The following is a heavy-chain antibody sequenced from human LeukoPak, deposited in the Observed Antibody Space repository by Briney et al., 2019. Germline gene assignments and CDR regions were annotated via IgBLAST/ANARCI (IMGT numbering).Heavy chain of an antibody. CDR2: INPNSGGT. CDR3: ARPRIPDSSSWFLKTNNDYYFDY. V-gene: IGHV1-2*02. D-gene: IGHD6-13*01. Sequence: GASVKVSCKASGYTFTGYYMHWVRQAPGQGLEWMGWINPNSGGTNYAQKFQGRVTMTRDTSISTAYMELSRLRSDDTAVYYCARPRIPDSSSWFLKTNNDYYFDYWGQGTLVTVSS. CDR1: GYTFTGYY. J-gene: IGHJ4*02.